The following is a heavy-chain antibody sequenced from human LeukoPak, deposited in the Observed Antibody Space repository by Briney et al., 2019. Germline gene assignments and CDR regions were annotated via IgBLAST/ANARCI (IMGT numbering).Heavy chain of an antibody. CDR3: ARAYDFWSDNWFDP. V-gene: IGHV4-59*01. J-gene: IGHJ5*02. CDR1: GGSISSYY. Sequence: PSETLSLTCTVSGGSISSYYWSWIRQPPGKGLEWIGYIYYSGSTNYNPSLKSRVTISVDTSKNQFSLKLSSVTAADTAVYYCARAYDFWSDNWFDPWGHGTLVTVSS. D-gene: IGHD3-3*01. CDR2: IYYSGST.